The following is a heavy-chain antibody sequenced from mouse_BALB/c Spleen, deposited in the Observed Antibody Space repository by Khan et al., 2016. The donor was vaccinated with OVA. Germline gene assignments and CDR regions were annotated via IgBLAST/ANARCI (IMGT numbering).Heavy chain of an antibody. CDR1: GYSFTTYY. Sequence: VQLQQSGPELMKPGASVNISCKASGYSFTTYYIHWVKQSRGKSLEWIGYIDPFNTGTDYNQKFKGQATLTVDKSSNTAYMQLSSLTSEDSAVYYCARGTFDYWGQGTLVTGSA. J-gene: IGHJ3*01. CDR3: ARGTFDY. V-gene: IGHV1S135*01. D-gene: IGHD3-3*01. CDR2: IDPFNTGT.